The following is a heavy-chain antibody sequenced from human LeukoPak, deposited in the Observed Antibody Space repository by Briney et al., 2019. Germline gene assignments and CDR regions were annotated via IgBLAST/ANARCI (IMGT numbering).Heavy chain of an antibody. D-gene: IGHD3-16*01. CDR3: ARASFWESPINWFAP. CDR1: GYTFTGYY. Sequence: PGASVKVSCTASGYTFTGYYMHWVRQAPGQGLEWMGWINPNSGGTNYAQKFQGRVTMTRDTSISTAYMELSRLTSDDTAVYYCARASFWESPINWFAPWGQGTLVTVSS. V-gene: IGHV1-2*02. CDR2: INPNSGGT. J-gene: IGHJ5*02.